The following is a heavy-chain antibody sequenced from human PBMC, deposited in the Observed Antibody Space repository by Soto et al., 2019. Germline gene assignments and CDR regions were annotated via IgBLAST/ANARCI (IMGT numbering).Heavy chain of an antibody. CDR2: ISSSSSYT. J-gene: IGHJ4*02. CDR3: ARDMTYYDSSGYYLGYFDY. CDR1: GFTFSDYY. D-gene: IGHD3-22*01. V-gene: IGHV3-11*05. Sequence: GGSLRLSCAASGFTFSDYYMSWIRQAPGKGLEWVSYISSSSSYTNYADSVKGRFTISRDNAKNSLYLQMNSLRAEDTAVYYCARDMTYYDSSGYYLGYFDYWGQGTLVTVSS.